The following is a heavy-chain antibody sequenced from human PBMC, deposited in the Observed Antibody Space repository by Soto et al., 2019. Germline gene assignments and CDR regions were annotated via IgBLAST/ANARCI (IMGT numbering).Heavy chain of an antibody. J-gene: IGHJ4*01. CDR2: VKSKADGGSG. V-gene: IGHV3-15*07. D-gene: IGHD1-26*01. CDR3: TTDSRTTLPEIRFDY. CDR1: GFPFNNAW. Sequence: GGSLRLSCAASGFPFNNAWINWVRQVPGKGLEWVGRVKSKADGGSGDYAAPVKGRFVVSRDDSKDIVYLQMNSLKIEDTGVYYCTTDSRTTLPEIRFDYWGHGTQVPV.